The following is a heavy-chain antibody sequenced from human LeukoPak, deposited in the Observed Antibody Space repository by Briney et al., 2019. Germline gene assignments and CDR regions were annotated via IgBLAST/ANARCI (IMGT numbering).Heavy chain of an antibody. D-gene: IGHD5-18*01. CDR2: IFTDGST. J-gene: IGHJ4*02. V-gene: IGHV4-4*08. CDR3: AGEIPRGYRFDY. CDR1: GDSISTYH. Sequence: PSETLSLTCSVPGDSISTYHWSWIRQPPGKGLEWIAYIFTDGSTSYNPSLKSRVTISVDTSKNQFSLKLRSVTAADTAVYYCAGEIPRGYRFDYWGQGTPVTVSS.